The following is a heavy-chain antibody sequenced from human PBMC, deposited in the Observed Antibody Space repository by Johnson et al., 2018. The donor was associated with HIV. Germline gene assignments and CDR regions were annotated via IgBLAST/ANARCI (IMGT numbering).Heavy chain of an antibody. CDR3: AKDLSSSDLFDAFDI. CDR1: GFTFSSYG. Sequence: QVQLVESGGGVVQPGGSLRLSCAASGFTFSSYGMHWVRQAPGKGLEWVAFIRYDGSNNYYADSVKGRFTISRDNSKKTLYLQMNSLRAEDTAVYYCAKDLSSSDLFDAFDIWGQGTMLTVSS. D-gene: IGHD6-6*01. CDR2: IRYDGSNN. V-gene: IGHV3-30*02. J-gene: IGHJ3*02.